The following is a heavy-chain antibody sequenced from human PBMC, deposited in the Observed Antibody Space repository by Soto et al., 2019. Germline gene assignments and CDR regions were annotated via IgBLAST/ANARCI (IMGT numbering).Heavy chain of an antibody. J-gene: IGHJ4*02. CDR3: AYDSSGYSAFDY. V-gene: IGHV4-30-2*01. D-gene: IGHD3-22*01. CDR1: GGSISSGGYS. CDR2: IYHSGST. Sequence: SETLSLTCAVSGGSISSGGYSWSWIRQPPGKGLEWIGYIYHSGSTYYNPSLKSRVTISVDRSKNQFSLKLSSVTAADTAVYYCAYDSSGYSAFDYWRQGTLVTVSS.